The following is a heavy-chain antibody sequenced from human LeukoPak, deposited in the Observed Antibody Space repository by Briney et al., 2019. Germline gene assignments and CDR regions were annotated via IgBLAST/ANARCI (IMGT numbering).Heavy chain of an antibody. CDR3: AKDGASIVVVPTAPPDYYYYYYMDV. Sequence: GGSLRLSCVASGFTFSSYWMSWVRQAPGKGLEWVAFIRFDGNNKYYADSVKGRFTISRDNSKNTLYLQMNSLRAEDTAVYYCAKDGASIVVVPTAPPDYYYYYYMDVWGKGTTVTVSS. CDR1: GFTFSSYW. CDR2: IRFDGNNK. D-gene: IGHD2-2*01. J-gene: IGHJ6*03. V-gene: IGHV3-30*02.